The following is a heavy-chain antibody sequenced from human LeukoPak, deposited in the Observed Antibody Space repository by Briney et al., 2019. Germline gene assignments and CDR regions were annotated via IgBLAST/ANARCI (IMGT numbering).Heavy chain of an antibody. D-gene: IGHD3-3*01. CDR1: EFIFRNYW. CDR3: ARERQNKDFWSGGDY. V-gene: IGHV3-7*01. Sequence: GGSLRLSCAMSEFIFRNYWMSWVRQAPGKGLEWVANIKQDGSEKYYVDSVKGRFTISRDNAKNSLYLQMNTLRPEDTAVYYCARERQNKDFWSGGDYWGQGTLVTVSS. J-gene: IGHJ4*02. CDR2: IKQDGSEK.